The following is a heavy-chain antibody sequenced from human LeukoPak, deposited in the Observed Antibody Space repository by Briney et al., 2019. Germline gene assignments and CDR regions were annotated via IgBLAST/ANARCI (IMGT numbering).Heavy chain of an antibody. CDR1: GFTFSSYA. D-gene: IGHD3-22*01. V-gene: IGHV3-23*01. J-gene: IGHJ4*02. CDR2: ISGSGGST. Sequence: GGSLRLSCAASGFTFSSYAMSWVRQAPGKGLEWVSAISGSGGSTYYADSVKGRFTISRDNSKNTLYLQVNSLRAEDTAAYYCAKGVYYYDSSGLDYWGQGTLVTVSS. CDR3: AKGVYYYDSSGLDY.